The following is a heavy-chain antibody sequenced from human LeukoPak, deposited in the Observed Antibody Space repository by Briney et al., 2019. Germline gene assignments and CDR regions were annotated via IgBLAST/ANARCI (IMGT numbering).Heavy chain of an antibody. V-gene: IGHV1-46*01. Sequence: GASLKVSCKASGYTFTSYYMHWVRQAPGQGLEWMGIINPSGGSTSYAQKFQGRVTMTRDTSTSTVYMELSSLRSEDTAVYYCARSTFSDYDSSGYYPIFAYWGQGTLVTVSS. D-gene: IGHD3-22*01. CDR2: INPSGGST. CDR3: ARSTFSDYDSSGYYPIFAY. J-gene: IGHJ4*02. CDR1: GYTFTSYY.